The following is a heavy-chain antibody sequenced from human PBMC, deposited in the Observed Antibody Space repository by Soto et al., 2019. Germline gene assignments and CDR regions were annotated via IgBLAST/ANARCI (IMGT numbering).Heavy chain of an antibody. D-gene: IGHD2-15*01. Sequence: QVHLVQSGAAVKKPGASVKVSCKASGYTFNDYGRTWVRQAPGQGLEWMGWISTDNGNTNYAQRFQGRLIMTTDTSTSTAYMELRSLRSDDTAVYYCARGGMVVVAVYYFYDMDVWGQGTTVTVSS. CDR2: ISTDNGNT. CDR1: GYTFNDYG. CDR3: ARGGMVVVAVYYFYDMDV. J-gene: IGHJ6*02. V-gene: IGHV1-18*01.